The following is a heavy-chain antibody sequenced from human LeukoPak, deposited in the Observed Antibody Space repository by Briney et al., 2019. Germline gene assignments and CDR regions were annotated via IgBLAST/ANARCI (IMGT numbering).Heavy chain of an antibody. V-gene: IGHV5-51*01. CDR3: ARQLLGERFSEWSYNWFDP. CDR1: GYSFTSYW. CDR2: IYPGDSDT. D-gene: IGHD3-3*01. Sequence: GESLKISCKGSGYSFTSYWIGWVRQMPGKGLGWMGIIYPGDSDTRYSPSFQGQVTISADKSISTAYLQWSSLKASDTAMYYCARQLLGERFSEWSYNWFDPWGQGTLVTVSS. J-gene: IGHJ5*02.